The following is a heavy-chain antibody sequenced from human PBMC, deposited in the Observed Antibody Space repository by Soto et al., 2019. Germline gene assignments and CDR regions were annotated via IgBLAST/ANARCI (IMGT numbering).Heavy chain of an antibody. J-gene: IGHJ4*02. CDR1: GGSISSYY. CDR3: ARAGYYDSSGYYKTNLLHY. Sequence: NPSETLSLTCTVSGGSISSYYWSWIRQPPGKGLEWIGYIYYSGSTNYNPSLKSRVTISVDTSKNQFSLKLSSVTAADTAVYYCARAGYYDSSGYYKTNLLHYWGQGTLVTVSS. V-gene: IGHV4-59*01. D-gene: IGHD3-22*01. CDR2: IYYSGST.